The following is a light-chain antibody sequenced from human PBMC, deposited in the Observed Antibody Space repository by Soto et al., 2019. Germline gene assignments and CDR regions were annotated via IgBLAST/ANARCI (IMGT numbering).Light chain of an antibody. J-gene: IGKJ3*01. CDR2: GAS. Sequence: EIVVPLSTSTRSLSPGERATISCRASQRVAANYLAWYQQKRGQAPRLLIYGASSRATGIPDRFSGSGSGTDFTLTISRLEPEDFSVYYCHQYGTALVTFGQGTKVDIK. V-gene: IGKV3-20*01. CDR3: HQYGTALVT. CDR1: QRVAANY.